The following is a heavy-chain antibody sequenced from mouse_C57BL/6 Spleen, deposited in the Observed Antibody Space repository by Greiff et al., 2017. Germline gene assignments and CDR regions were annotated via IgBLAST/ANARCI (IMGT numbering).Heavy chain of an antibody. CDR2: INPGSGGT. V-gene: IGHV1-54*01. CDR3: ARDGGGNYWYFDV. CDR1: GYAFTNYL. Sequence: QVQLKESGAELVRPGTSVKVSCKASGYAFTNYLIEWVKQRPGQGLEWIGVINPGSGGTNYNEKFKGKATLTADKSSSTAYMQRSSLTSEDSAVYFCARDGGGNYWYFDVWGTGTTVTVSS. J-gene: IGHJ1*03. D-gene: IGHD2-1*01.